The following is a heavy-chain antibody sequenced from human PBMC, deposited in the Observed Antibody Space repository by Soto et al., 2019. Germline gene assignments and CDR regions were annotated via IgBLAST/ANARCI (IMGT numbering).Heavy chain of an antibody. Sequence: SETLSLTCTVSGGSISSSSYYWGWIRQPPGKGLEWIGSIYYSGSTYYNPSLKSRVTISVDTSKNQFSLKLSSVTAADTAVYYCARHSSGSYYGRFRYYYSGMDVWGQGTTVTVSS. CDR1: GGSISSSSYY. CDR3: ARHSSGSYYGRFRYYYSGMDV. V-gene: IGHV4-39*01. J-gene: IGHJ6*02. CDR2: IYYSGST. D-gene: IGHD1-26*01.